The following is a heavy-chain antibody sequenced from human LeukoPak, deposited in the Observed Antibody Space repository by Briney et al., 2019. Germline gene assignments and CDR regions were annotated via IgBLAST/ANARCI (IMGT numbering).Heavy chain of an antibody. J-gene: IGHJ4*02. Sequence: GGSLRLSCAASGLSVSDNNMSWFRQAPGQGLEWVANIKEDGSEKHYMDSVKGRFTISRDNAKSSLPLQLNSLRAEDTALYYCAREIVGGASAFDYWGQGTLVTVSS. CDR3: AREIVGGASAFDY. V-gene: IGHV3-7*03. CDR2: IKEDGSEK. D-gene: IGHD4-23*01. CDR1: GLSVSDNN.